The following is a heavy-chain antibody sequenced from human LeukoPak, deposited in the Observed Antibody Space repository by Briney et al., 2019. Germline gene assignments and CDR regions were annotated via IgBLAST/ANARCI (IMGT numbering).Heavy chain of an antibody. V-gene: IGHV4-59*08. CDR3: ARLEDYYDSSGYSH. CDR1: GGSISSYY. CDR2: IYYSGST. Sequence: PSETLSLTCTVSGGSISSYYWSWIRQPPGKGLEWIGYIYYSGSTNYNPSLKSRVTISVDTSKNQFSLKLSSVTAADTAVYYCARLEDYYDSSGYSHWGQGTLVTVSS. J-gene: IGHJ4*02. D-gene: IGHD3-22*01.